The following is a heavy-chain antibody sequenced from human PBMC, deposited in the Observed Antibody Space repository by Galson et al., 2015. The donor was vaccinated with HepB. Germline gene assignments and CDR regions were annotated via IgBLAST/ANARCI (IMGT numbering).Heavy chain of an antibody. J-gene: IGHJ3*02. CDR3: VRAVAGKGDSFDI. CDR1: GGSISGCH. D-gene: IGHD6-19*01. V-gene: IGHV4-59*01. Sequence: SETLSLTCSVSGGSISGCHWNWIRQTPGKRLEWIAYIYYGGSRNYNPSLKSRVTISVDMSRNQFSLKLSSVTAADTAVYYCVRAVAGKGDSFDIWGQGTMVTVSS. CDR2: IYYGGSR.